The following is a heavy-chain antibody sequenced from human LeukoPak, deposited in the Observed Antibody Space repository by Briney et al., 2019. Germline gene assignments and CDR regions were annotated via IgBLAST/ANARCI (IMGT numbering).Heavy chain of an antibody. Sequence: SETLSLTCTVSGGSISSGSYYWSWIRQPAGKGLEWIGRIYTSGSTNYNPSLKSRVTISVDTSKNQFSLKLSSVTAADTAVYYCAGFRSSGWPRDAFDIWGQGTMVTVSS. D-gene: IGHD6-19*01. J-gene: IGHJ3*02. CDR1: GGSISSGSYY. CDR3: AGFRSSGWPRDAFDI. V-gene: IGHV4-61*02. CDR2: IYTSGST.